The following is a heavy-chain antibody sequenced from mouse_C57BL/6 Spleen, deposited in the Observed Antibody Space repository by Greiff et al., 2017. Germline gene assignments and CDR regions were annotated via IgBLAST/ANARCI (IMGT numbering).Heavy chain of an antibody. D-gene: IGHD1-1*01. CDR2: INPSTGGT. Sequence: EVQLQQSGPELVKPGASVKISCKASGYSFTGYYMNWVKQSPEKSLEWIGEINPSTGGTTYNQKFKAKATLTVDKSSSTAYMQLKSLTSEDSAVYYCARNVVATLRYFDVWGTGTTVTVSS. CDR1: GYSFTGYY. V-gene: IGHV1-42*01. J-gene: IGHJ1*03. CDR3: ARNVVATLRYFDV.